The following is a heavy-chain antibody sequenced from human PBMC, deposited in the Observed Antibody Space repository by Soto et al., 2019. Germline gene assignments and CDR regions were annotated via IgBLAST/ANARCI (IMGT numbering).Heavy chain of an antibody. D-gene: IGHD3-3*01. V-gene: IGHV1-69*13. CDR3: ARGRSFWSGYYNYYYGMDV. CDR2: IIPIFGTA. J-gene: IGHJ6*02. CDR1: GGTFSSYA. Sequence: SVKVSCKASGGTFSSYAISWVRQAPGQGLEWMGGIIPIFGTANYAQKFQGRVTITADESTSTAYMELSSLRSEDTAVYYCARGRSFWSGYYNYYYGMDVWGQGTTVTVSS.